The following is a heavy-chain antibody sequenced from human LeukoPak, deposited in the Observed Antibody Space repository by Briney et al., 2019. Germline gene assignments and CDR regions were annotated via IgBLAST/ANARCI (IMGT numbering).Heavy chain of an antibody. CDR1: GFTLSSYA. CDR2: ISGSGGT. Sequence: GGSLRLSCAASGFTLSSYAMSWVRQAPGKGLEWVSVISGSGGTFYADSVKGRSTISRDDSKNTLYLEMNSLRAEDTAVYYCAKDSEVTTIRGYFDYWGQGTLVTVSS. J-gene: IGHJ4*02. V-gene: IGHV3-23*01. CDR3: AKDSEVTTIRGYFDY. D-gene: IGHD5-12*01.